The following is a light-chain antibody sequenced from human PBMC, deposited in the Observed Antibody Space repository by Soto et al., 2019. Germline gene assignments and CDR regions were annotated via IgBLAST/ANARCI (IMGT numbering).Light chain of an antibody. J-gene: IGLJ2*01. CDR3: SSYARNRDVL. Sequence: QSALTQPASVSGSPGQSITISCTGTSSDVGGYNYVSWYQQHPGKAPKLMIYDVSNRPSGVSNRFSGSKSGNTASLTISGLQAEDEADYYCSSYARNRDVLFGGGTKLTV. V-gene: IGLV2-14*01. CDR1: SSDVGGYNY. CDR2: DVS.